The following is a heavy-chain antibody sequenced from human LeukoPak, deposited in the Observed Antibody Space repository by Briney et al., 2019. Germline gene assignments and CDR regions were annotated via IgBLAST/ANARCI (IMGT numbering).Heavy chain of an antibody. CDR3: ARVSYGDYVEAGTYYFDY. CDR1: GYTLTELS. Sequence: GASVKVSCKVSGYTLTELSMHWVRQAPGKGLEWMGGFDPEDGETIYAQKFQGRVTMTEDTSTDTAYMELSSLGSEDTAVYYCARVSYGDYVEAGTYYFDYWGQGTLVTVSS. J-gene: IGHJ4*02. D-gene: IGHD4-17*01. CDR2: FDPEDGET. V-gene: IGHV1-24*01.